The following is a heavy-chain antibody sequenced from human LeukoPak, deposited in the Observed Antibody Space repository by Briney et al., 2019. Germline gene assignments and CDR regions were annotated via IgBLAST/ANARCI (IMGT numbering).Heavy chain of an antibody. V-gene: IGHV1-24*01. CDR2: FDPEDGET. CDR1: GYTLTELS. J-gene: IGHJ4*02. CDR3: ARGRYSNSPPDY. D-gene: IGHD6-13*01. Sequence: GASVKVSCKVSGYTLTELSMHWVRQAPGKGLEWMEGFDPEDGETIYAQKFQGRVTMTEDTSTDTAYMELRSLRSDDTAVYYCARGRYSNSPPDYWGQGTLVTVSS.